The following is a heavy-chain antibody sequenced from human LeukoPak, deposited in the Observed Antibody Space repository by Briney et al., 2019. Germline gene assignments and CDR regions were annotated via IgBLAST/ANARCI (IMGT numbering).Heavy chain of an antibody. D-gene: IGHD6-19*01. V-gene: IGHV1-18*01. CDR1: GYTFTSYG. J-gene: IGHJ1*01. CDR2: ISAYNGNT. Sequence: ASVKASCKASGYTFTSYGISWVRQAPGQGLEWMGWISAYNGNTNYAQKLQGRVTMTTDTSTSTAYMELRSLRSDDTAVYYCARVLGSSGWYVGHEYFQHWGQGTLVTVSS. CDR3: ARVLGSSGWYVGHEYFQH.